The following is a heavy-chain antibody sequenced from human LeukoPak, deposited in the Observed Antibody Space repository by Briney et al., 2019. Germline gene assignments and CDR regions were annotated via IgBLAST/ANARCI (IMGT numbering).Heavy chain of an antibody. J-gene: IGHJ4*02. CDR2: ISSSSSTT. D-gene: IGHD2-21*02. CDR3: ARLAYCGGDCYFSYFDY. V-gene: IGHV3-48*01. CDR1: GFTFSLYN. Sequence: GSLRLSCAASGFTFSLYNMNWVRQAPGKGLEWVSYISSSSSTTYYADSVRGRFTISRDNSKNTLYLQMNSLRAEDTAVYYCARLAYCGGDCYFSYFDYWGQGTLVTVSS.